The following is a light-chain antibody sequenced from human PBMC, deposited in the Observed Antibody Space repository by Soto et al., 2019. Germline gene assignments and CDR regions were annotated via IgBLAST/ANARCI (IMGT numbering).Light chain of an antibody. J-gene: IGKJ4*01. Sequence: DIQLTQSPSFLSASVGDRVAITCRASQGVSRYVAWYQQKPGKPPELLIYAASTLQSGVPPRFSGSASGTEFTLTIGRLQPEDFATYYCQQLNNYPLTFGGGTKVDVK. CDR3: QQLNNYPLT. V-gene: IGKV1-9*01. CDR2: AAS. CDR1: QGVSRY.